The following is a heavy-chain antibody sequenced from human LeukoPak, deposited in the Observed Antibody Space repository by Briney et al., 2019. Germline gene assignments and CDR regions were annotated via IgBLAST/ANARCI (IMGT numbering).Heavy chain of an antibody. CDR1: GDSVSRESAA. V-gene: IGHV6-1*01. CDR3: ARGWYLDL. Sequence: SQTLSLTCAISGDSVSRESAAWNWIRQSPSRGLEWLGRTCFKSRWFDDYAVSVRSRITINPDTSKNQFSLQLNSVTPEDTAVYYCARGWYLDLWGRGTLVTVSS. CDR2: TCFKSRWFD. J-gene: IGHJ2*01.